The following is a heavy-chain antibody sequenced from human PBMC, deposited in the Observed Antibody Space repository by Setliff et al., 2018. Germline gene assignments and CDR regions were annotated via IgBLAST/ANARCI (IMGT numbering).Heavy chain of an antibody. CDR2: ISGSGGST. D-gene: IGHD3-16*01. V-gene: IGHV3-23*01. CDR1: GFTFTSYA. J-gene: IGHJ4*02. CDR3: AGDPPGPHLVYTY. Sequence: GGSLRLSCAASGFTFTSYAMNWVRQAPGKGLERVSAISGSGGSTDYADSVKGRFTISRDNSKNTLYLQMNGLRAEDTAIYYCAGDPPGPHLVYTYWGQGALVTVSS.